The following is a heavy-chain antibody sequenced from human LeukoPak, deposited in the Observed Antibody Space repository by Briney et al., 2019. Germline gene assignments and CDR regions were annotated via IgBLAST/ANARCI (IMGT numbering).Heavy chain of an antibody. D-gene: IGHD6-13*01. CDR2: IYYSGST. J-gene: IGHJ5*02. Sequence: PSETLSLTCTVSGGSISSSSYYWSWIRQPPGKGLEWIGYIYYSGSTNYNPSLKSRVTISVDTSKNQFSLKLSSVTAADTAVYYCARASISSSWYDHWGQGTLVTVSS. V-gene: IGHV4-61*01. CDR3: ARASISSSWYDH. CDR1: GGSISSSSYY.